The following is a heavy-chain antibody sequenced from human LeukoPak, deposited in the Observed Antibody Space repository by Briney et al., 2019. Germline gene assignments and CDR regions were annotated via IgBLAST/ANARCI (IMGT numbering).Heavy chain of an antibody. CDR2: IYYSGST. Sequence: PSETLSLTCTVSGGSIRSSSSYWGWLRQPPGKGLEWIGSIYYSGSTYYNPSLKSRVTISVDTSKNQFSLKLTSVTAADTAVYYCARRIVGAFCYFDYWGQGTLVTVSS. CDR1: GGSIRSSSSY. CDR3: ARRIVGAFCYFDY. D-gene: IGHD1-26*01. J-gene: IGHJ4*02. V-gene: IGHV4-39*07.